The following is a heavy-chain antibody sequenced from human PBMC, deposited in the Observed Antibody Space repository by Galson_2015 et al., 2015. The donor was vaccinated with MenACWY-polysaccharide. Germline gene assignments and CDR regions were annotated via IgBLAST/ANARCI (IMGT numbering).Heavy chain of an antibody. CDR1: GYTFGSYA. CDR3: ARESEYYDSFDGLDI. Sequence: SVKVSCKASGYTFGSYALNWVRQAPGQGLEWMEWINTNTGNPTSAPGFKGRSVFSLDTSVSTAYLQISSLEAEDTAVYYCARESEYYDSFDGLDIWGQGTMVTVSS. V-gene: IGHV7-4-1*02. CDR2: INTNTGNP. D-gene: IGHD3-22*01. J-gene: IGHJ3*02.